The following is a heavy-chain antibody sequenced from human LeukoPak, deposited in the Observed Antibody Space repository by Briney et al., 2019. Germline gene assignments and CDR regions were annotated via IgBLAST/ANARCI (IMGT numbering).Heavy chain of an antibody. CDR1: GITLSNYG. CDR2: IGGSGGRT. Sequence: GGSLRLSCAVSGITLSNYGMSWVRQAPGKGLEWVAGIGGSGGRTNYADSVKGRFTISRDNPKNTLYLQMNNLRAEDTAVYYCARASGSYDYWGQGTLVTVSS. J-gene: IGHJ4*02. CDR3: ARASGSYDY. D-gene: IGHD1-26*01. V-gene: IGHV3-23*01.